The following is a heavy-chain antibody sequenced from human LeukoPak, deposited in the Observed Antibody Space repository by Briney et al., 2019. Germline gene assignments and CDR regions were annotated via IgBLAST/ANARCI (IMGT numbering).Heavy chain of an antibody. CDR2: IKQDGSEK. V-gene: IGHV3-7*01. CDR3: ARDSTALWSGYFPSEYYYYMDG. D-gene: IGHD3-3*01. Sequence: LPGGSLRLSCAASGFTFSSYWLSWVRHAPPKGLEWVANIKQDGSEKNYVDSVKGRFTISRDNAKNSLYLQMNSLSAEDTAVYYCARDSTALWSGYFPSEYYYYMDGWGKGTTVTVSS. J-gene: IGHJ6*03. CDR1: GFTFSSYW.